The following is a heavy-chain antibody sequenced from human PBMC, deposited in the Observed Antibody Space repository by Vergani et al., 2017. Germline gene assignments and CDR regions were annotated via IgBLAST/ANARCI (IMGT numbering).Heavy chain of an antibody. V-gene: IGHV3-23*01. J-gene: IGHJ3*02. Sequence: EVQLLESGGGLVQPGGSLRLSCAASGFTFSSYAMSWVRQAPGKGLEWVSAISGSGGSTYYADAVKGRFTISRDNSKNTLYLHMNSLRAEDTAVYYCARAKPCITSVGGVSIEPAAFDIWGQGTMVTVSS. CDR1: GFTFSSYA. D-gene: IGHD3-3*01. CDR3: ARAKPCITSVGGVSIEPAAFDI. CDR2: ISGSGGST.